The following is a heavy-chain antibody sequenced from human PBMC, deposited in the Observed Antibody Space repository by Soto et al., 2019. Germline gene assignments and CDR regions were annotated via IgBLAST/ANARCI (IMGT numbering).Heavy chain of an antibody. D-gene: IGHD3-10*01. CDR3: AGEGALLLGGNSDYYSTMDV. V-gene: IGHV4-30-4*08. CDR1: GGSIISGDYY. J-gene: IGHJ6*02. CDR2: IYYSGDI. Sequence: QVQLRESGPGLVKPSQTLSLTCTVSGGSIISGDYYWSWIRQPPGKGLEWIGYIYYSGDISYNPSLKSRVTISIDTSKNLSSLKLSSVTAADTAFYSCAGEGALLLGGNSDYYSTMDVWGQGTTVTVS.